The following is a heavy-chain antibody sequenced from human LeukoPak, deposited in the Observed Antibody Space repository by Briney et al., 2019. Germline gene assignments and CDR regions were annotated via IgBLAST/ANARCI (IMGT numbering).Heavy chain of an antibody. D-gene: IGHD5-24*01. V-gene: IGHV3-23*01. J-gene: IGHJ4*02. CDR2: ISPNGVIT. CDR3: AKDDAWLQYGN. Sequence: GGSLRLSCAASGFTSSSYGMNWVRQAPGKGLEWVSGISPNGVITYYADSVKGRFTISRDNSKGTVYLQMNSLRPEDTAVYYCAKDDAWLQYGNWGRGTLVTVSS. CDR1: GFTSSSYG.